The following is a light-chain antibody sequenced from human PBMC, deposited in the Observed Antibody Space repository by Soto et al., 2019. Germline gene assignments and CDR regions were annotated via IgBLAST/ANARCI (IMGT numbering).Light chain of an antibody. CDR3: CSYAGTYTLYV. V-gene: IGLV2-11*01. CDR2: DVT. J-gene: IGLJ1*01. Sequence: QSALTQPRSVSGSPGQSVTISCTGTSSDVGAYNYVSWYQQHPGKAPKLMIYDVTKRPSGVPDRLSGSKSGNTASLTISGLQGEDEADYYCCSYAGTYTLYVFGTGTKVTV. CDR1: SSDVGAYNY.